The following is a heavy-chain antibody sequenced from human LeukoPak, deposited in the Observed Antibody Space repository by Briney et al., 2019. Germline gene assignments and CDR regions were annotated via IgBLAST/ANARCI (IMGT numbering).Heavy chain of an antibody. J-gene: IGHJ4*02. D-gene: IGHD5-12*01. V-gene: IGHV3-30*04. CDR2: ISYDGSNK. CDR3: ARATRGWLPPLDY. Sequence: PGGSLRLSCAASGFTFSSYAMHWVRQAPGKGLEWVAVISYDGSNKYYADSVKGRFTISRDNSKNTLYLQMNSLRAEDTAVYYCARATRGWLPPLDYWGQGTLVTASS. CDR1: GFTFSSYA.